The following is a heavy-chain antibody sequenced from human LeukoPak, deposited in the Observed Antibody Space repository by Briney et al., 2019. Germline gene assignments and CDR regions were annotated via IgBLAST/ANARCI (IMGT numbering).Heavy chain of an antibody. V-gene: IGHV3-23*01. J-gene: IGHJ4*02. Sequence: GGSLRLSCAASGFTFSSYAMSWVRQAPGKGLEWVSAISGSGGSTYYANSVKGRFTISRDSSKNTLFLQMNRLRPEDAAVYYCAKAPVTTCRGAYCYPFDYWGQGTLVTVSS. CDR2: ISGSGGST. CDR1: GFTFSSYA. D-gene: IGHD2-21*01. CDR3: AKAPVTTCRGAYCYPFDY.